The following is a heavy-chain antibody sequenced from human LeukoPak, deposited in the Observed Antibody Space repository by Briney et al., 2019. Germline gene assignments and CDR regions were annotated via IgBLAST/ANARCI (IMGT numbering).Heavy chain of an antibody. J-gene: IGHJ4*02. V-gene: IGHV3-30*18. CDR2: ISYDGGNK. Sequence: GGSLRLSCAASGFTFSSYGMHWVRQAPGKGLEWVALISYDGGNKYYADSVKGRFTISRDNSKNTLYLQMNSLRAEDTAVYSCAKSLMIVVLNSFDYWGQGTPVTLSS. CDR1: GFTFSSYG. D-gene: IGHD3-22*01. CDR3: AKSLMIVVLNSFDY.